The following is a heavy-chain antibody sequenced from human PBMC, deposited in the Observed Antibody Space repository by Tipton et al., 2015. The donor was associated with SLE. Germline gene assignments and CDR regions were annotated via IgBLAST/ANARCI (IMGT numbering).Heavy chain of an antibody. CDR2: IYYSGTT. CDR3: ARVGDYYNSGSRVFDH. Sequence: TLSLTCSVSGGSISHFYWSWIRQPPGKGLEWIAYIYYSGTTNYNPSLKSRVSISVDTSKNHFSLNLYSVTAADTAVYYCARVGDYYNSGSRVFDHWGQGILVTVSS. V-gene: IGHV4-59*01. D-gene: IGHD3-10*01. CDR1: GGSISHFY. J-gene: IGHJ4*02.